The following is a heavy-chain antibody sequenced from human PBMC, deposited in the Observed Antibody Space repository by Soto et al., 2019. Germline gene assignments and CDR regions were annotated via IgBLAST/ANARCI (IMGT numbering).Heavy chain of an antibody. J-gene: IGHJ1*01. CDR2: IVVGSGNT. D-gene: IGHD2-15*01. CDR3: AAGDGSGGSRYSRHAF. CDR1: GFTFTSSA. V-gene: IGHV1-58*02. Sequence: SVKVSCKASGFTFTSSAMQWVRQARGQRLEWIGWIVVGSGNTNYAQKFQERVTITRDMSTSTAYMELSSLRSEDTAVYYCAAGDGSGGSRYSRHAFWGQGTLVTGAS.